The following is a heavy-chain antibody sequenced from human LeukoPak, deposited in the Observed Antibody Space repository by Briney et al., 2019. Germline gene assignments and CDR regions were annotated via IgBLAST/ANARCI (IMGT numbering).Heavy chain of an antibody. CDR1: GFTFSSYA. CDR3: ARSFSSLAEDY. Sequence: PGRSLRLSCAASGFTFSSYAMHWVRQAPGKGLEWVAAISYDGSNKYYADSVKGRFTISRDNSKNTLYLQMNSLRAEDTAVYYCARSFSSLAEDYWGQGTLVTVSS. V-gene: IGHV3-30*01. D-gene: IGHD6-13*01. J-gene: IGHJ4*02. CDR2: ISYDGSNK.